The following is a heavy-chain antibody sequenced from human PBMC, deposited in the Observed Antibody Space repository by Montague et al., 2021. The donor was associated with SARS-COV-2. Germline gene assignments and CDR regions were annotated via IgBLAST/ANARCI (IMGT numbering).Heavy chain of an antibody. CDR3: ARGVYGAYFDY. CDR1: GGSINPYY. D-gene: IGHD2-21*01. J-gene: IGHJ4*02. CDR2: IENSGRT. V-gene: IGHV4-59*01. Sequence: SETLSLTCTVSGGSINPYYWSWVRQPPGKGLEWIAYIENSGRTEYKPSLQSRVAVSIDTSKGHFSLRLSSLTAADTAVYFCARGVYGAYFDYWGQGMLVTVSS.